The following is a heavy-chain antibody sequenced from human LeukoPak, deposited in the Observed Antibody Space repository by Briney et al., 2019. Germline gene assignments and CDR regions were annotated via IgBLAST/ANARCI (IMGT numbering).Heavy chain of an antibody. V-gene: IGHV1-2*02. CDR2: INPNSGGT. CDR1: GYTFTGYY. Sequence: ASVKVSCKAFGYTFTGYYMHWVRQAPGQGLEWMGWINPNSGGTNYAQKFQGRVTMTRDTSISTAYMELSRLRSDDTAVYYCARVLGRYDSSGYYGDAFYIWGQGTMVTVSS. CDR3: ARVLGRYDSSGYYGDAFYI. J-gene: IGHJ3*02. D-gene: IGHD3-22*01.